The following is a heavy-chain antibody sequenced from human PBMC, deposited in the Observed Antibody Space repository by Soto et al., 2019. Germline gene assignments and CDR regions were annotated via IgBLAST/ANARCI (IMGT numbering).Heavy chain of an antibody. CDR1: GVTLTDIW. V-gene: IGHV3-15*07. CDR2: IKSKTDGGTA. CDR3: SHGYYQYFNS. J-gene: IGHJ4*02. Sequence: GGSLRLSCAVSGVTLTDIWMNWVRQAPGKGPEWVARIKSKTDGGTADYAAPVKGRFIISRGDSENTLYLQMNSLKTEDTAVYYCSHGYYQYFNSWGQGTLVTVSS. D-gene: IGHD5-18*01.